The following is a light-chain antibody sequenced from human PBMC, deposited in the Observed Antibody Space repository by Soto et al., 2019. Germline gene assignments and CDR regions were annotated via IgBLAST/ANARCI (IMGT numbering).Light chain of an antibody. J-gene: IGLJ1*01. Sequence: QSVLTQPASVSGSPGQSITISCTGTSSDVGAYDYVSWYQQHPGEVPKLMIFDVSDRPSGVSNRFSGSKSGNTASLTISGLQAEDEADYYCSSFTTSTSYVFGTGTSSPS. CDR2: DVS. CDR3: SSFTTSTSYV. V-gene: IGLV2-14*03. CDR1: SSDVGAYDY.